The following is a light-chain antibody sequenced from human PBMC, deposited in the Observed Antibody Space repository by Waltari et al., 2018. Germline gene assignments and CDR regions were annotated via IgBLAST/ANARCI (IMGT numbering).Light chain of an antibody. Sequence: QSALTQPASVSGSPGQSTTISCTGTSSDVGGYNYVSWYQQHPGKAPKLTLYDVSNRPSGVSNRFSCSKSGNTASLTISGLQAEDEADYYCSSYTSSSTPVVFGGGTKLTVL. CDR2: DVS. V-gene: IGLV2-14*01. J-gene: IGLJ2*01. CDR1: SSDVGGYNY. CDR3: SSYTSSSTPVV.